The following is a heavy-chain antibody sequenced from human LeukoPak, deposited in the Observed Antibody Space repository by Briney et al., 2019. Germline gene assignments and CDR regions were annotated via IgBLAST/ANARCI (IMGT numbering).Heavy chain of an antibody. CDR2: INPSGGST. V-gene: IGHV1-46*01. J-gene: IGHJ6*04. CDR1: GYTFTSYY. CDR3: ARELPGIGEPEIRGVYYGMDV. Sequence: ASVKVSCKASGYTFTSYYMHWVRQAPGQGLEWMGIINPSGGSTSYAQKFQGRVTMTRDTSTSTVYMELSSLRFEDTAVYYCARELPGIGEPEIRGVYYGMDVWGKGTTVTVSS. D-gene: IGHD3-10*01.